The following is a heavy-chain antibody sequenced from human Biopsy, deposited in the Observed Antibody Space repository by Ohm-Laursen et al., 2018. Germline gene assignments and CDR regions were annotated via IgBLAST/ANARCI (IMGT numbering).Heavy chain of an antibody. CDR1: GFIFKSYG. V-gene: IGHV3-33*01. Sequence: SLRLSCAASGFIFKSYGMHWVRQAPGKGLEWVALIWYDGSDQYYADPVKGRFTISRDNSRNTVYLQMNSLRAEDTAIYYCARDPIVGSKADGMDVWGQGTTVTVSS. D-gene: IGHD1-26*01. CDR2: IWYDGSDQ. J-gene: IGHJ6*02. CDR3: ARDPIVGSKADGMDV.